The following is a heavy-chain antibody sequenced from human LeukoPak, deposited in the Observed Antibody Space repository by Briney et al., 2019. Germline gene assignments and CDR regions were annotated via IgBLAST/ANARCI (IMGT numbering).Heavy chain of an antibody. D-gene: IGHD3-10*01. Sequence: GGSLRLSCAASGFTFSSYEMNWVRQAPGKGLEWVSYIRSSGSSIYYADSVKGRFTISRDNAKNSPYLQMNSLRAEDTAVYYCAGGVVRGRYYYYGMDVWGQGTTVTVSS. CDR1: GFTFSSYE. CDR2: IRSSGSSI. J-gene: IGHJ6*02. CDR3: AGGVVRGRYYYYGMDV. V-gene: IGHV3-48*03.